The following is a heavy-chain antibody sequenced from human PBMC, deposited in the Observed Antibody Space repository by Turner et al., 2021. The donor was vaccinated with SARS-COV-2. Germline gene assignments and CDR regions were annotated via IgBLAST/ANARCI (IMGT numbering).Heavy chain of an antibody. D-gene: IGHD6-19*01. V-gene: IGHV1-24*01. CDR3: ATGVAVAGTPSEYYYYYGMDV. CDR2: FDPEDGET. CDR1: VSSLTQLS. Sequence: QVQLVQSGAEMKMRGASVKVPCMVSVSSLTQLSIHWVRQAPGKGLEWMGGFDPEDGETIYAQKFQGRVTMTEDTSTDTAYMELSSLRSEDTAVYYCATGVAVAGTPSEYYYYYGMDVWGPGTTVTVSS. J-gene: IGHJ6*02.